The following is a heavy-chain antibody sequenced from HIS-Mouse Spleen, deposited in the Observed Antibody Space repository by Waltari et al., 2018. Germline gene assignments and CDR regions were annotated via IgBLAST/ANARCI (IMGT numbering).Heavy chain of an antibody. V-gene: IGHV1-69*04. CDR1: GGTFSSYA. J-gene: IGHJ6*02. D-gene: IGHD2-8*01. Sequence: QVQLVQSGAEVKKPGSSVKVSCKASGGTFSSYAISWVRQAHGQGLEWMGRIIPILGIANYAQKFQGRVTITADKSTSTAYMELSSLRSEDTAVYYCARARTNGVYYYYGMDVWGQGTTVTVSS. CDR2: IIPILGIA. CDR3: ARARTNGVYYYYGMDV.